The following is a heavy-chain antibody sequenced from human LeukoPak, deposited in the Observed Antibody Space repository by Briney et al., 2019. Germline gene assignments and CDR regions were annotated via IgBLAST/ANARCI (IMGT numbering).Heavy chain of an antibody. CDR1: GDSINSGGYY. Sequence: NPSQTLSLTCSVSGDSINSGGYYWSWIRQLPGKGLEWIGYVYHTGTTYYIPSLESRVTLSVDTSKNQFSPKLNSVTAADTAVYYCARDRWTVGAFDIWGQGTLVTVSS. J-gene: IGHJ3*02. CDR3: ARDRWTVGAFDI. CDR2: VYHTGTT. V-gene: IGHV4-31*03. D-gene: IGHD3/OR15-3a*01.